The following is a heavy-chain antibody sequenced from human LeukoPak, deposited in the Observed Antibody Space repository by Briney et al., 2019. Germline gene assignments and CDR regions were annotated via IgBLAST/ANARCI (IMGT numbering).Heavy chain of an antibody. CDR3: ARSSYSSSSSV. CDR2: INSDGNEG. D-gene: IGHD6-6*01. J-gene: IGHJ3*01. Sequence: PGGSLRLSCAVSGFTFSGFWMSWSRQAPGKGLEWVASINSDGNEGYYADVVKGRFTIPRDNAKNSLYLQINSLRAEDTAVYYCARSSYSSSSSVWGQGTMVTVSS. CDR1: GFTFSGFW. V-gene: IGHV3-7*03.